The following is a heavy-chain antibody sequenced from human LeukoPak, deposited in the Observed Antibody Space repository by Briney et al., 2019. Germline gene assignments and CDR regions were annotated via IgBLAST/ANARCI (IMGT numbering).Heavy chain of an antibody. CDR3: ARGYYDILTGYGLFDY. CDR1: DGSIRTYY. J-gene: IGHJ4*02. Sequence: PSETLSLTCSVSDGSIRTYYWSWIRQSPGQGLEWIGNIYYRGDINYNPSLKSRVTISVDTSKNQFSLKLSSVTAADTAVYYCARGYYDILTGYGLFDYWGQGTLVTVSS. D-gene: IGHD3-9*01. V-gene: IGHV4-59*01. CDR2: IYYRGDI.